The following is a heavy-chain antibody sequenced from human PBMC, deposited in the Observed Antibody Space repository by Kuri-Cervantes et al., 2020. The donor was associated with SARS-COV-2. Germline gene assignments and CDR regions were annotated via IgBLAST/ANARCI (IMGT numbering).Heavy chain of an antibody. Sequence: GESLKISCAASGFTFSSYSMSWDRQAPGKGLEWVSSISSSSSYIYYADSVKGRFTISRDNAKNSLYLQMNSLRAEDTAVYYCARDLTDIVVVPAAPAGDAFDIWGQGTMVTVSS. CDR3: ARDLTDIVVVPAAPAGDAFDI. J-gene: IGHJ3*02. CDR2: ISSSSSYI. CDR1: GFTFSSYS. D-gene: IGHD2-2*01. V-gene: IGHV3-21*01.